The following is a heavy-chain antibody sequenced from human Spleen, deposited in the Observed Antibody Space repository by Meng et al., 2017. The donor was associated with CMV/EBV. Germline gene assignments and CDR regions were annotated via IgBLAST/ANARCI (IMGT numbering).Heavy chain of an antibody. Sequence: GESLKISCVASGFTFNKYWMSWLRQVPGKGLEWVANIKQDGSEKYYVDSVKGRFTISRDNAKNSLYLQMSSLRAEDTAVYYCARRQRGYSSGWSFDYWGQGTLVTVSS. D-gene: IGHD6-19*01. CDR3: ARRQRGYSSGWSFDY. J-gene: IGHJ4*02. CDR2: IKQDGSEK. CDR1: GFTFNKYW. V-gene: IGHV3-7*01.